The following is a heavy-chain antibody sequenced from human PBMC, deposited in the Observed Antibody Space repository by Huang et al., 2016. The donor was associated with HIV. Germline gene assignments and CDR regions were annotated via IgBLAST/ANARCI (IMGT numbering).Heavy chain of an antibody. CDR1: GFTFGNYG. J-gene: IGHJ4*02. V-gene: IGHV3-49*05. D-gene: IGHD3-22*01. CDR2: IRSKDYSGAT. CDR3: TRDSVYPNYYDGSGFYFDY. Sequence: EVQFVESGGGLVKPGRSLRLSCTASGFTFGNYGMSWFRQAPGKGLECVGFIRSKDYSGATEYAASVKGRFTISRDDSKSIAYLQMNSLKPEDTAVYYCTRDSVYPNYYDGSGFYFDYWGQGTLVTVSS.